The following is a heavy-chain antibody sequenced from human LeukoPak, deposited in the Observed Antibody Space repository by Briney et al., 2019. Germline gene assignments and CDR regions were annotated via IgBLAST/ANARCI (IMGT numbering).Heavy chain of an antibody. V-gene: IGHV3-9*01. CDR1: GFTFDDYA. Sequence: GGSLRLSCAATGFTFDDYARHWVRQAPGKGLEWISGISWNSGSIGYADSVKGRFTVSRDNAKNSLYLQMNSLRAEDTALYYCAKDKTTRSLYYFDYWGQGTLVTVSS. CDR2: ISWNSGSI. D-gene: IGHD1-14*01. J-gene: IGHJ4*02. CDR3: AKDKTTRSLYYFDY.